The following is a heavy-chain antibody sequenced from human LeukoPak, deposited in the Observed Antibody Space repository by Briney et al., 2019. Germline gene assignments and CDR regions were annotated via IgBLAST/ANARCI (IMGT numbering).Heavy chain of an antibody. CDR3: AREGDIVVVPAAMMDY. CDR2: INPNSGGT. CDR1: GYTFTGYF. V-gene: IGHV1-2*02. J-gene: IGHJ4*02. Sequence: ASVKVSCKASGYTFTGYFMHWVRQAPGQGLEWMGWINPNSGGTNYAQKFQGRVTMTRDTSISTAYMELSRLRSDDTAVYYCAREGDIVVVPAAMMDYWGQGTLVIVSS. D-gene: IGHD2-2*01.